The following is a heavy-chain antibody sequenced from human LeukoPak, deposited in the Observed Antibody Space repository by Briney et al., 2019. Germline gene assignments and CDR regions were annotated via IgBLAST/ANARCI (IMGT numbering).Heavy chain of an antibody. CDR3: AGGVHSGYGDY. Sequence: ASVKVSCKASGYTFTSYYIHWVRQAPGQGLEWMGIINPSGGSTSYAQKFQGRVTMTRDTSTSTVYMELSSLRSEDTAVYYCAGGVHSGYGDYWGQGTLVTVSS. J-gene: IGHJ4*02. CDR2: INPSGGST. V-gene: IGHV1-46*01. CDR1: GYTFTSYY. D-gene: IGHD5-12*01.